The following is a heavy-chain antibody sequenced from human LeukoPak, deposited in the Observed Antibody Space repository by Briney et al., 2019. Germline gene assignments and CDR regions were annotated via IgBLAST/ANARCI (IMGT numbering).Heavy chain of an antibody. D-gene: IGHD5-18*01. V-gene: IGHV3-23*01. CDR3: AKVGYGHYYMDV. J-gene: IGHJ6*03. CDR1: GFTFTNYA. CDR2: VTGSGGNT. Sequence: GGSLRLSCAASGFTFTNYAMSWVRQAPGKGLEWVSLVTGSGGNTYYADSVKGQFTISRDNSKSTLYLQMNSLRAEDTAIYYCAKVGYGHYYMDVWGKGTTVTVSS.